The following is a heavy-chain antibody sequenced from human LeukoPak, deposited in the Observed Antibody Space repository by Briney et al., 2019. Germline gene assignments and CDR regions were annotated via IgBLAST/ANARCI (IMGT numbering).Heavy chain of an antibody. CDR2: IYYSGST. Sequence: SETLSLTCTVSGGSISSYYWSWIRQPPGKGLEWIGDIYYSGSTNYNPSLKSRVTISVDTSKNQFSLKLSSVTAADTAVYYCARDAGYSSSWDHAFDIWGQGTMVTVSS. D-gene: IGHD6-13*01. V-gene: IGHV4-59*01. CDR1: GGSISSYY. CDR3: ARDAGYSSSWDHAFDI. J-gene: IGHJ3*02.